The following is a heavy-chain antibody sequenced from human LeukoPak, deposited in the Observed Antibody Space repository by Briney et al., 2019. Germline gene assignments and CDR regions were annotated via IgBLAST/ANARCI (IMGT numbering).Heavy chain of an antibody. CDR3: AREESSSSGGNWFDP. CDR1: GYTFTSYG. Sequence: GASVKDSCQASGYTFTSYGISWVRQAPGQGLEGMGWISAYNGNTNYAQKLQGRVTMTTDTSTSTAYMELRSLRSDDTAVYYCAREESSSSGGNWFDPWGQGTLVTVSS. J-gene: IGHJ5*02. D-gene: IGHD6-6*01. CDR2: ISAYNGNT. V-gene: IGHV1-18*01.